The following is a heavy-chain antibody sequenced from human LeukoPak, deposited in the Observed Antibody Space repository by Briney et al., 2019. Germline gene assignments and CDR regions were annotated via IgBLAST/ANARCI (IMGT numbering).Heavy chain of an antibody. CDR2: IYYSGST. V-gene: IGHV4-61*01. CDR3: ARAEVVVAATIYNNWFDP. Sequence: SETLSLTCTVSGGSVSSGSYYRSWIRQPPGKGLEWIGYIYYSGSTNYNPSLKSRVTISVDTSKNQFSLKLSSVTAADTAVYYCARAEVVVAATIYNNWFDPWGQGTLVTVSS. D-gene: IGHD2-15*01. CDR1: GGSVSSGSYY. J-gene: IGHJ5*02.